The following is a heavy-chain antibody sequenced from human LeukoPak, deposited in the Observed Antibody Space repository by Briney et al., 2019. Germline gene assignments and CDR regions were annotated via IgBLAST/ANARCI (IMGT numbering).Heavy chain of an antibody. CDR3: AKGGGGWFSGSFYYYYMDV. J-gene: IGHJ6*03. D-gene: IGHD6-19*01. CDR2: IWSDGRNK. V-gene: IGHV3-33*06. CDR1: GFTFSNYG. Sequence: PVGSLRLSCAASGFTFSNYGMHWVRQAPGKGLEWVAAIWSDGRNKYYGESVKGRFTVSRDNSKKTIYVQMDSLRVEDTAIYYCAKGGGGWFSGSFYYYYMDVWGRGTTVTVSS.